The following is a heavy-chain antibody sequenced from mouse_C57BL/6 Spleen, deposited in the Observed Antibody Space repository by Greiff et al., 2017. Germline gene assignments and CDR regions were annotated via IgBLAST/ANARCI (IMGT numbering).Heavy chain of an antibody. V-gene: IGHV2-2*01. Sequence: QVQLKESGPGLVQPSQSLSITCTVSGFSLTSYGVHWVRQSPGKGLEWLGVIWSGGSTDYNAAFISRLSISKDNSKSQVFFKMNSLQADDTAIYYCASSMVTTGHYFDYWGQGTTLTVSS. D-gene: IGHD2-2*01. CDR2: IWSGGST. J-gene: IGHJ2*01. CDR1: GFSLTSYG. CDR3: ASSMVTTGHYFDY.